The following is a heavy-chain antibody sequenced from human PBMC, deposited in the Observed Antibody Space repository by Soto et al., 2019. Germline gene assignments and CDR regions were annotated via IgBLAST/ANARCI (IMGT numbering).Heavy chain of an antibody. D-gene: IGHD4-17*01. Sequence: QITLKESGPTLVRPAQTLTLTCDFSGFSLSTYHMGVAWIRQPPGKALEWLALIYWDDDKRYSSSLKDRIAISKVTSSNQVVLTITNVDPGDTATYFCAHAGDYDLMTFDHWGPGTLVTVSS. CDR2: IYWDDDK. J-gene: IGHJ4*02. CDR3: AHAGDYDLMTFDH. CDR1: GFSLSTYHMG. V-gene: IGHV2-5*02.